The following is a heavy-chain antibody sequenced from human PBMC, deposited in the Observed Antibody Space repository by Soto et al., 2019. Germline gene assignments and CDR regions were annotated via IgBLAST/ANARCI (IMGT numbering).Heavy chain of an antibody. CDR2: IYYSGST. CDR1: GGSISTGGYY. V-gene: IGHV4-31*03. CDR3: ANNGDYYDGSAPKSTQH. J-gene: IGHJ1*01. Sequence: PSETLSLTCTVSGGSISTGGYYWYWIRQHPGMGLECIGYIYYSGSTYYNPSLKSRVTIAVDTSKNQFSLKLSSVTAADTAVYYCANNGDYYDGSAPKSTQHSGPGTLVTVSS. D-gene: IGHD3-22*01.